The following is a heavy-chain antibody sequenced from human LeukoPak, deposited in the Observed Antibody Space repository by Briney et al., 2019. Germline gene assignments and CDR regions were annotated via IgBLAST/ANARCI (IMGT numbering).Heavy chain of an antibody. J-gene: IGHJ6*02. D-gene: IGHD2-15*01. Sequence: GGSLRLSCAASGFTFDDYAMHWVRQAPGKGLEWVSGISWNSGSIGYADSVKGRFTISRDNAKNSLYLQMNSLRAEDTAVYYCARDTGLVPRYCSGGSCYDSYCYYGMDVWGQGTTVTVSS. CDR2: ISWNSGSI. V-gene: IGHV3-9*01. CDR1: GFTFDDYA. CDR3: ARDTGLVPRYCSGGSCYDSYCYYGMDV.